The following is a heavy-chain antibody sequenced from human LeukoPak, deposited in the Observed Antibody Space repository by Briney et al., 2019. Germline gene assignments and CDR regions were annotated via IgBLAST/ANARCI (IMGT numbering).Heavy chain of an antibody. D-gene: IGHD6-19*01. CDR2: ISYDGSNK. CDR3: AKDREGSGWNDY. J-gene: IGHJ4*02. Sequence: GGSLRLSCAASGFTFSSYSMNWVRQAPGKGLEWVAVISYDGSNKYYADSVKGRFTISRDNSKNTLYLQMNSLRAEDTAVYYCAKDREGSGWNDYWGQGTLVTVSS. CDR1: GFTFSSYS. V-gene: IGHV3-30*18.